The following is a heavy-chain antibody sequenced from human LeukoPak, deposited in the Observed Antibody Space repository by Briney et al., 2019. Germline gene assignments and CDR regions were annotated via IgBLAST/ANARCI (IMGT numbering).Heavy chain of an antibody. CDR2: INPNRGGT. V-gene: IGHV1-2*02. Sequence: GASVNVSCKASGYTFRDHYIQWVRQAPGQGFDWLGWINPNRGGTDYAREFRGRVTMTRDMSLSTAYMELTRLTYDDTAVYYCARGALDPETVTNYFEYWAQGTLVTVSS. J-gene: IGHJ4*02. CDR1: GYTFRDHY. D-gene: IGHD4-17*01. CDR3: ARGALDPETVTNYFEY.